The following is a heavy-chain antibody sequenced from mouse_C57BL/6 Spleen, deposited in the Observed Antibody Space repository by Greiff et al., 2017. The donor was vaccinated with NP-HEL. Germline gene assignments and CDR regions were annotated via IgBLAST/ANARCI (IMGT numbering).Heavy chain of an antibody. CDR2: INPNNGGT. CDR1: GYTFTDYY. D-gene: IGHD2-5*01. J-gene: IGHJ4*01. V-gene: IGHV1-26*01. Sequence: EVQLQQSGPELVKPGASVKISCKASGYTFTDYYMNWVKQSHGKSLEWIGDINPNNGGTSYNQKFKGKATLTVDKSSSTAYMELRSLTSEDSAVYYCARYSTYVYAMDYWGQGTSVTVSS. CDR3: ARYSTYVYAMDY.